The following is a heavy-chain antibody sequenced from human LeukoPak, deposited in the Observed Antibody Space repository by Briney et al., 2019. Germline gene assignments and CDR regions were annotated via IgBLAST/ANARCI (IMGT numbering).Heavy chain of an antibody. Sequence: GGSLRLSCAASGFTFSSYEMNWARQAPGKGLEWVAFISYDGAVTYYADSVKGRFTISRDNSKSTLYLHMNSLRAEDTAVYYCARDLSEKYSSDYWGQGTLVTVSS. V-gene: IGHV3-30-3*01. J-gene: IGHJ4*02. D-gene: IGHD2/OR15-2a*01. CDR3: ARDLSEKYSSDY. CDR1: GFTFSSYE. CDR2: ISYDGAVT.